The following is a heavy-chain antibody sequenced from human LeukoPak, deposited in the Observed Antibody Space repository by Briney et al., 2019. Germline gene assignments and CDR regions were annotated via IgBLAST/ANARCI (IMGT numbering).Heavy chain of an antibody. CDR3: ARTLADGGTNH. J-gene: IGHJ5*02. V-gene: IGHV1-46*04. CDR1: GYTFINYY. CDR2: INPSGDSV. D-gene: IGHD2-15*01. Sequence: GASVKVSCKASGYTFINYYTHWVRQAPGQGLEWMGRINPSGDSVNYAQKLQDRLTMTRDTSRNTVYLELSSLRSEDTAIYYCARTLADGGTNHWGQGTLVTVSS.